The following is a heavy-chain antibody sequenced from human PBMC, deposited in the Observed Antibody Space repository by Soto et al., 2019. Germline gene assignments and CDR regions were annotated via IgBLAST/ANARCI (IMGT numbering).Heavy chain of an antibody. Sequence: TSETLSLTCTVSGGSVSSGIYQWTWIRQPPGNGLEWIGYIHVSGSTNDNPSLKGRVTMSIDTSKNQFSLKLSSVTAADTAVYYWARDGHGIDVWGTGTKVTVSS. CDR1: GGSVSSGIYQ. V-gene: IGHV4-61*01. J-gene: IGHJ6*04. CDR2: IHVSGST. CDR3: ARDGHGIDV.